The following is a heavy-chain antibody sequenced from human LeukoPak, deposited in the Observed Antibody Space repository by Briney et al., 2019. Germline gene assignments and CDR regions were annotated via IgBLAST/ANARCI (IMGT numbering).Heavy chain of an antibody. CDR1: GFTFSTYI. D-gene: IGHD5-24*01. J-gene: IGHJ4*02. CDR2: IKQDENEK. Sequence: PGGSLRLSCAVSGFTFSTYIMSWVHQAPGKGLEWVASIKQDENEKFSVDSVKGRFTISRDNAKNSLYLQMNSLRAEDTAVYYCARTSVRDGYRYFDYWGQGTLVTVSS. CDR3: ARTSVRDGYRYFDY. V-gene: IGHV3-7*04.